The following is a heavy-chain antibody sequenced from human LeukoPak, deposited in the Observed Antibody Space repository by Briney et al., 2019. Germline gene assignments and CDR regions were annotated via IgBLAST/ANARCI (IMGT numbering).Heavy chain of an antibody. Sequence: GGSLRLSCVASGFTFSNYGMTWVRQAPGKGLEWVSVISSGGDNTFYADSVKGRFTISRDNSKNTFYLQMNSLRDKDTALYYCAKAGGGSGYNPLGYWGQGTLVTVSS. V-gene: IGHV3-23*01. CDR1: GFTFSNYG. D-gene: IGHD5-24*01. CDR3: AKAGGGSGYNPLGY. CDR2: ISSGGDNT. J-gene: IGHJ4*02.